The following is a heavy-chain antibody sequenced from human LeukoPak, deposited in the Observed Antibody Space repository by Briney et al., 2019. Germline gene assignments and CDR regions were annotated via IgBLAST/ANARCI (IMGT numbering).Heavy chain of an antibody. Sequence: PSETLSLTCSVSGGSISPYYWSWIRQPPGKGLEWIGSFFLKGSTYYNPSLKSRVTISVDTSKNQFFLTLSSVTAADTAVYYCARVARCTSCFDVDYWGQGTLVTVSS. D-gene: IGHD2-2*01. CDR2: FFLKGST. V-gene: IGHV4-38-2*02. CDR1: GGSISPYY. J-gene: IGHJ4*02. CDR3: ARVARCTSCFDVDY.